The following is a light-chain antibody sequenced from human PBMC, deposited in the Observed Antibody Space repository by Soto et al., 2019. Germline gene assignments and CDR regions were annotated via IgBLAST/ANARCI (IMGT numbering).Light chain of an antibody. CDR2: GAS. CDR1: QGVSKW. Sequence: DIQMTQSPSSVSASVGARVPITCRASQGVSKWLAWYQQKPGKAPKLLIYGASSLQSGVPSRFSGSGSGTDFTLTISSLQSEDFAVYFCQQYNNWPPITFGQGTRLEI. CDR3: QQYNNWPPIT. J-gene: IGKJ5*01. V-gene: IGKV1-12*01.